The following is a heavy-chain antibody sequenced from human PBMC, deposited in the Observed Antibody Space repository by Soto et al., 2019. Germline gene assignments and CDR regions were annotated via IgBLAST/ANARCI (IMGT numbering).Heavy chain of an antibody. CDR3: ARVLGVSDYDRRSAFDI. Sequence: GASVKVSCKASGYTFTSYYMHWVRQAPGQGLEWMGIINPSGGSTSYAQKFQGRVTMTRDTSTSTVYMELSSLRSEDTAVYYCARVLGVSDYDRRSAFDIWGQGTMVTVSS. D-gene: IGHD3-22*01. CDR1: GYTFTSYY. V-gene: IGHV1-46*01. CDR2: INPSGGST. J-gene: IGHJ3*02.